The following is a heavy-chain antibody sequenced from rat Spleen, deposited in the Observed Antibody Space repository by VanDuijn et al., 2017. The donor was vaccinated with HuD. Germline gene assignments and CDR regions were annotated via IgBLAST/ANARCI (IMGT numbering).Heavy chain of an antibody. V-gene: IGHV5-31*01. CDR1: GFTFNNYW. CDR3: ARPTYYGYNYFDN. CDR2: LSYDGHTT. J-gene: IGHJ2*01. D-gene: IGHD1-9*01. Sequence: EVQLVESGGGLVQPGRSLKLSCVASGFTFNNYWMTWIRQAPGKGLEWVATLSYDGHTTYYRDSVKGRFTISRDIAKSTLYLQMDSLGSEDTATYYCARPTYYGYNYFDNWGQGVMVTVSS.